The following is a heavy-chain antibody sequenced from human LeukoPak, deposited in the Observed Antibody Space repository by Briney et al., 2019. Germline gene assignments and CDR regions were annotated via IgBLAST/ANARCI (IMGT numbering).Heavy chain of an antibody. D-gene: IGHD2-2*01. CDR3: ARDPPYCSSTSCYGPFAY. CDR2: IIPIFGTA. J-gene: IGHJ4*02. V-gene: IGHV1-69*05. Sequence: AASVKVSCKASGGTFSSYAISWVRQAPGQGLEWMGGIIPIFGTANYAQKLQGRVTMTTDTSTSTAYMELRSLRSDDTAVYYCARDPPYCSSTSCYGPFAYWGQGTLVTVSS. CDR1: GGTFSSYA.